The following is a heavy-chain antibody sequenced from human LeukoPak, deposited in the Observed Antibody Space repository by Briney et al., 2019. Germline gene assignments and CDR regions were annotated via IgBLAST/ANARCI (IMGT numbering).Heavy chain of an antibody. V-gene: IGHV3-9*03. CDR2: ISWNSGSI. Sequence: GGSLRLSCAASGFTFDDYAMHWVRHAPGKGLEWVSGISWNSGSIDYADSVKGRFTISRDNAKNSLYLQMNSLRAGDMALYYCAKDEFVASDFTGAFDIWGQGTMVTVSS. CDR1: GFTFDDYA. CDR3: AKDEFVASDFTGAFDI. J-gene: IGHJ3*02. D-gene: IGHD2-8*02.